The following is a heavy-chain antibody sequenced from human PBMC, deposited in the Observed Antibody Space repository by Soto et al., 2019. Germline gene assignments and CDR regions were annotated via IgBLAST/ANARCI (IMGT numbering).Heavy chain of an antibody. J-gene: IGHJ4*02. Sequence: EVQLLESGGGLEQPGGSLRLSCAASGFTFSSYAMSWVRQAPGKGLEWVSVISGSGGNTYYADSVKGRFTISRDNSKNTVFLQMNSQRAEDTAVYYCAKPNLYCSSTSCYDYWGQGTRVTVSS. CDR1: GFTFSSYA. V-gene: IGHV3-23*01. CDR2: ISGSGGNT. D-gene: IGHD2-2*01. CDR3: AKPNLYCSSTSCYDY.